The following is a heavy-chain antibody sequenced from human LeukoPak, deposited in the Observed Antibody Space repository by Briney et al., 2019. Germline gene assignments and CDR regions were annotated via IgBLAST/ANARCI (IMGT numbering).Heavy chain of an antibody. Sequence: GGSLRLSCAASGFTFRRYWMHWVRQAPGKGLVWVSRINTDGTITSYADSVRGRFTISRDNAKNTLYLQMSSLRAEDTVVYYCASEEEADAFDIWGQGTMVTVSS. V-gene: IGHV3-74*01. CDR1: GFTFRRYW. CDR2: INTDGTIT. J-gene: IGHJ3*02. CDR3: ASEEEADAFDI.